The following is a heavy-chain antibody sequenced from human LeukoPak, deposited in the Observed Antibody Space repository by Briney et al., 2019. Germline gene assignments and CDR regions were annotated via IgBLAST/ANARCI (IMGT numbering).Heavy chain of an antibody. CDR3: ARDRRPYQGRGYSYGFGY. CDR2: INPNSGGT. D-gene: IGHD5-18*01. Sequence: ASVKVSCKASGYTFTCYYMHWVRQAPGQGLEWMGRINPNSGGTNYAQKFQGRVTMTRDTSISTAYMELSRLRSDDTAVYYCARDRRPYQGRGYSYGFGYWGQGTLVTVSS. V-gene: IGHV1-2*06. CDR1: GYTFTCYY. J-gene: IGHJ4*02.